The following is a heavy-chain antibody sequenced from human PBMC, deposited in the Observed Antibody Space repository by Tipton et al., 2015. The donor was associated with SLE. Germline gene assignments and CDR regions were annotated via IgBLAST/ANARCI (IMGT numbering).Heavy chain of an antibody. J-gene: IGHJ3*02. CDR1: GDSIRGYY. CDR3: ARESI. CDR2: IYFTGST. Sequence: TLSLTCSVSGDSIRGYYWTWIRQPAGKVLEWIGRIYFTGSTEYNPSLKSRVTISIDTSKNQSSLRLISVTAADTAVYYCARESIWDQGTMVTVSS. V-gene: IGHV4-4*07.